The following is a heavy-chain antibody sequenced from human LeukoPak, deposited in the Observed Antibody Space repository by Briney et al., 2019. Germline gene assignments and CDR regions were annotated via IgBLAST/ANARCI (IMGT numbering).Heavy chain of an antibody. J-gene: IGHJ3*02. D-gene: IGHD2-2*01. CDR2: ISAYNGNT. CDR1: GYTFTSYG. Sequence: GASVKVSCKASGYTFTSYGISWVRQAPGQGLEWMGWISAYNGNTNYAQKLQGRVTMTTDTSTSTAYMELRSLRSDDTAVYYCARVLGLQGVVPAPDAFDIWGQGTMVTVSS. CDR3: ARVLGLQGVVPAPDAFDI. V-gene: IGHV1-18*01.